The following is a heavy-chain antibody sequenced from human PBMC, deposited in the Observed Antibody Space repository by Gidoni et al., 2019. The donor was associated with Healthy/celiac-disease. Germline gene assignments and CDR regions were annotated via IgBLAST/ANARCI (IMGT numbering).Heavy chain of an antibody. CDR3: AREGGGRVPGSHYYYYGMDV. J-gene: IGHJ6*02. D-gene: IGHD3-10*01. CDR2: IWYDGSNK. V-gene: IGHV3-33*01. CDR1: GFTFSSYG. Sequence: QVQLVESGGGVVQPGRSLRLSCAASGFTFSSYGMHWVRQAPGKGLEWVAVIWYDGSNKYYADSVKGRFTISRDNSKNTLYLQMNSLRAEDTAVYYCAREGGGRVPGSHYYYYGMDVWGQGTTVTVS.